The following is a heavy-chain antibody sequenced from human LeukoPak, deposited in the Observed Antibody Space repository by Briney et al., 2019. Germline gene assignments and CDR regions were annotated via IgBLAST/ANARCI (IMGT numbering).Heavy chain of an antibody. V-gene: IGHV3-30*02. J-gene: IGHJ4*02. Sequence: GGSLRPSCEASGFTFTTYGMHWVRPVPGKGLEWVAFIRYNGSDKYYVDSVKGRFTISRDNARSTLYLQMNSLRAEDTAVYYCAKDHSQSFDSWGQGTLVTVSS. CDR1: GFTFTTYG. CDR3: AKDHSQSFDS. CDR2: IRYNGSDK. D-gene: IGHD2-21*01.